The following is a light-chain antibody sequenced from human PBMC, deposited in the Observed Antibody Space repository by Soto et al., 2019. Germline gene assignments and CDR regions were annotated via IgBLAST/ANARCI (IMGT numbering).Light chain of an antibody. CDR2: EVS. CDR1: SSDVGSYNL. Sequence: QSVLTQPPSASGTPGQRVTISCTGTSSDVGSYNLVSWYQQHPGKAPKLMIYEVSKRPSGVSNRFSGSKSGNTASLTISGLQAEDEADYYCCSYAGSIYVFGTGTKLTVL. V-gene: IGLV2-23*02. J-gene: IGLJ1*01. CDR3: CSYAGSIYV.